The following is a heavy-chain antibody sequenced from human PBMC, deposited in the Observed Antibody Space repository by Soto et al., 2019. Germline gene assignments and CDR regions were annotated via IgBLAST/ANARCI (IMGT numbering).Heavy chain of an antibody. D-gene: IGHD3-10*01. CDR2: IYYSGST. CDR3: ARHVVVPRYYYGSGIYYYYYMDV. CDR1: GCSISSYY. Sequence: QVQLQESGPGLVKPSETLSLTCTVSGCSISSYYWSWIRQPPGKGLEWIGYIYYSGSTNYNPSLKSRVTISVDTSKNQFSLKLSSVTAADTAVYYCARHVVVPRYYYGSGIYYYYYMDVWGKGTTVTVSS. V-gene: IGHV4-59*08. J-gene: IGHJ6*03.